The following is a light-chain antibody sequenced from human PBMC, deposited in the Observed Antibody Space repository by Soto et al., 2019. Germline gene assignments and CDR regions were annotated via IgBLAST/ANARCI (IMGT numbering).Light chain of an antibody. CDR2: ATS. Sequence: IQMTQSPSSLSASVGDTVTITCRASQGIRNDLGWYQQKPGKAPKLLIFATSTLQNGIPSRFSGSGFGKYFTLTISVLQPEFFATYYCLQDYSSPRTFGPGTKVDLK. V-gene: IGKV1-6*01. J-gene: IGKJ3*01. CDR3: LQDYSSPRT. CDR1: QGIRND.